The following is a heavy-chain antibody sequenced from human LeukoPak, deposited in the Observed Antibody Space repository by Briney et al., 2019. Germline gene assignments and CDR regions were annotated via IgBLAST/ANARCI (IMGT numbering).Heavy chain of an antibody. CDR3: ARRWNYGRNYYIDV. D-gene: IGHD1-7*01. J-gene: IGHJ6*03. Sequence: SETLSLTCTVSGGFISSSSHYWSWIRQPPGKGLEWIGEINDSGRINYNPSLMSRVTVSVDTSKNQFSLRLTSVTATDTAVYYCARRWNYGRNYYIDVWGNGATVSVSS. V-gene: IGHV4-39*01. CDR2: INDSGRI. CDR1: GGFISSSSHY.